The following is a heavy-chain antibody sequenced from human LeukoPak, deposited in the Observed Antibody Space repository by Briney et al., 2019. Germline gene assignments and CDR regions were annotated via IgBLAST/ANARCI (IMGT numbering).Heavy chain of an antibody. V-gene: IGHV4-39*07. CDR2: IYYSGST. CDR1: GGSISSSSYY. D-gene: IGHD3-10*01. CDR3: ARVGQYYYGSGSYGPNWFDP. J-gene: IGHJ5*02. Sequence: PSETLSLTCTVSGGSISSSSYYWGWIRQPPGKGLEWIGSIYYSGSTYYNPSLKSRVTISVDTSKNQFSLKLSSVTAADTAVYYCARVGQYYYGSGSYGPNWFDPWGQGTLVTVSS.